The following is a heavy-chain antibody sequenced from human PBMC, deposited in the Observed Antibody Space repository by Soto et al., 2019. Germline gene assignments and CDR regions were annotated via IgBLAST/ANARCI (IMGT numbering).Heavy chain of an antibody. Sequence: EVQVLATGGGLIQPGGSLRLSCAASGFTVNSNYMSWVRQAPGEGLQWVSITNTGGTTYYADSVKGRFTVSRDNSKNTPYLQMNILRAADTAVYYCAKGDGFILAVWGQGTTVSVSS. J-gene: IGHJ6*02. CDR1: GFTVNSNY. V-gene: IGHV3-53*02. CDR2: TNTGGTT. D-gene: IGHD1-26*01. CDR3: AKGDGFILAV.